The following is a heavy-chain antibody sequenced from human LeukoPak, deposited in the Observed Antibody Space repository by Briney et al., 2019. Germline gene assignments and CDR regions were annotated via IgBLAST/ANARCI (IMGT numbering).Heavy chain of an antibody. CDR1: GFIFDNYS. Sequence: PGGSLRLSCAAPGFIFDNYSMHWVRQAPGKGLEWVSLISGDGGSTFYADSVRGRFTISRDNTRKSLSLQMSSLRSEDTALYYCARESETSGWYDYGGQGTLVTVSS. V-gene: IGHV3-43*02. CDR2: ISGDGGST. J-gene: IGHJ4*02. CDR3: ARESETSGWYDY. D-gene: IGHD6-19*01.